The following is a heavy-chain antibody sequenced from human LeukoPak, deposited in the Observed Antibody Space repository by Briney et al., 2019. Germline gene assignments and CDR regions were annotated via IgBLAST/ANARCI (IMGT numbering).Heavy chain of an antibody. D-gene: IGHD2-21*02. CDR1: GFTFGDSW. CDR2: SNADGRTT. CDR3: ARGPTGDTRPIEH. Sequence: GGSLRLSCAASGFTFGDSWMYWVRQAPGKGLVWVSRSNADGRTTRYADSVKGRFTTSRDNAKNTLYLEMKSLRADYTALYYCARGPTGDTRPIEHWGQGTLVTVSS. V-gene: IGHV3-74*01. J-gene: IGHJ4*02.